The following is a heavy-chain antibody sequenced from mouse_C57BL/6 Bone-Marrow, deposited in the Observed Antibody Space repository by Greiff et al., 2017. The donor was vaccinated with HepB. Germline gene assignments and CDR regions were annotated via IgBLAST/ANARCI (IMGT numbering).Heavy chain of an antibody. J-gene: IGHJ4*01. CDR2: IDPNSGGT. Sequence: QVQLKQPGAELVKPGASVKLSCKASGYTFTSYWMHWVKQRPGRGLGWIGRIDPNSGGTKYNEKFKSKATLTVDKPSSTAYMQLSSLTSEDSAVYYCARWRVYYGSSLPYAMDYWGQGTSVTVSS. CDR1: GYTFTSYW. CDR3: ARWRVYYGSSLPYAMDY. D-gene: IGHD1-1*01. V-gene: IGHV1-72*01.